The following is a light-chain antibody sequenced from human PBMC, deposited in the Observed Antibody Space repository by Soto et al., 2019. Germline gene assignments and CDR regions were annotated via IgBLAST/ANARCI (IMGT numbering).Light chain of an antibody. CDR3: SSYAGINNLGV. CDR1: SSDVGGYKY. J-gene: IGLJ1*01. CDR2: EVN. Sequence: QSVLTQPPSASGSPGQSVTISCTGTSSDVGGYKYVSWYQQHPGKAPKLMIFEVNKRPSGVPDRFSGSKSGNTASLTVSGLQAEYEADYYCSSYAGINNLGVFGTGTKLTVL. V-gene: IGLV2-8*01.